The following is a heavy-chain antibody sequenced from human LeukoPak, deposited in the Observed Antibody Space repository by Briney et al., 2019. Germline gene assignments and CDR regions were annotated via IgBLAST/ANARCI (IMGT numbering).Heavy chain of an antibody. CDR2: IYYRGNT. V-gene: IGHV4-61*01. CDR1: GWSVNRGSYY. CDR3: ARAGNNRSFDY. Sequence: SETLSLTCTLSGWSVNRGSYYWSWIRQPPGKGLEWIGFIYYRGNTNYNPSLKSRVTMAVDTSKNQFSLKVSSVTAADTAVYYCARAGNNRSFDYWGQGTLVTVSS. J-gene: IGHJ4*02. D-gene: IGHD1-14*01.